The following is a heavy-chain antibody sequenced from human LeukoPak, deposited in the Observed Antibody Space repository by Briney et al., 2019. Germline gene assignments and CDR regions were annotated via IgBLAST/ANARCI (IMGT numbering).Heavy chain of an antibody. Sequence: SVKVSCKASEGTFSSYAISWVRQAPGQGLEWMGRIIPIFGIANYAQKFQGRVTITADKSTSTAYMELSSLRSEDTAVYYCASDSSGGSSKWFDPWGQGTLVTVSS. J-gene: IGHJ5*02. V-gene: IGHV1-69*04. CDR3: ASDSSGGSSKWFDP. CDR1: EGTFSSYA. CDR2: IIPIFGIA. D-gene: IGHD2-15*01.